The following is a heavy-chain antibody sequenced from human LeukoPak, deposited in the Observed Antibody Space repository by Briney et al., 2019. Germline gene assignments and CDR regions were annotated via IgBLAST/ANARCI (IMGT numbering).Heavy chain of an antibody. CDR3: ATDSNYYGSGSVSAFDY. D-gene: IGHD3-10*01. CDR1: RYTLTELS. CDR2: FDPEDGET. J-gene: IGHJ4*02. V-gene: IGHV1-24*01. Sequence: ASVKVSCKVSRYTLTELSMHWVRQAPGKGLEWMGGFDPEDGETIYAQKFQGRVTMTEDTSTDTAYMELSSLRSEDTAVYYCATDSNYYGSGSVSAFDYWGQGTLVTVSS.